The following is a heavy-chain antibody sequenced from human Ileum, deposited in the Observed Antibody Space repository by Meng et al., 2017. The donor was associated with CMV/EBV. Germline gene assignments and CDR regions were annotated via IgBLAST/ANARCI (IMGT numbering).Heavy chain of an antibody. CDR1: GFSLSTNSVG. CDR3: ARLIDFSSSHLDYFDY. CDR2: IYWNGDA. J-gene: IGHJ4*02. Sequence: SGPTLVKPTQTLTLTCTLSGFSLSTNSVGVGWIRQPPGKALEWLALIYWNGDARYRPSLKSRLTITKDTSKNQVVLTMTNMDPVDTATYYCARLIDFSSSHLDYFDYWGQGTLVTVSS. D-gene: IGHD3-3*01. V-gene: IGHV2-5*01.